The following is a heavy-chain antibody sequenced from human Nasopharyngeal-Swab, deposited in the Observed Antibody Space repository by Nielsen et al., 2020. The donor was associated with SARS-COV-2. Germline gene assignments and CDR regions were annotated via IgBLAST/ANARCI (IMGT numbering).Heavy chain of an antibody. J-gene: IGHJ2*01. CDR3: AKRKQDQQLVLGYFDL. CDR2: ISGSGGST. CDR1: GFTFSSYA. D-gene: IGHD6-13*01. V-gene: IGHV3-23*01. Sequence: GESLKISCAASGFTFSSYAMSWVRQAPGKGLEWVSAISGSGGSTYYADSVKGRFTISRDNSKNTLYLQMNSLRAEDTAVYYCAKRKQDQQLVLGYFDLWGRGTLVTVSS.